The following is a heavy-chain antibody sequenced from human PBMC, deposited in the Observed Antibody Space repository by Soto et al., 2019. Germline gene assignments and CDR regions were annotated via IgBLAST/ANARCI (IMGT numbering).Heavy chain of an antibody. D-gene: IGHD3-10*01. Sequence: EVQLVESGGGLIQPGGSLRLSCAVSGFTVSNNYMSWVRQAPGKGLEGVSVIYSGGYTAYGDSVKGRFTNSRDNSKNKLYPKSKSRGADAAAVYYCAPRPGGGGYWGQGTLVTVSS. CDR2: IYSGGYT. V-gene: IGHV3-53*01. CDR1: GFTVSNNY. CDR3: APRPGGGGY. J-gene: IGHJ4*02.